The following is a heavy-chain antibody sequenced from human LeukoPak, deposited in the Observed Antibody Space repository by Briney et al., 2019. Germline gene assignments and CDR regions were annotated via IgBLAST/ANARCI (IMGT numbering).Heavy chain of an antibody. D-gene: IGHD3-10*01. CDR1: GGTFSSYA. J-gene: IGHJ4*02. CDR2: IIPIFGTA. Sequence: GASVKVSCKASGGTFSSYAISWVRQAPGQGLEWTGRIIPIFGTANYAQKFQGRVTITTDESTSTAYMELSSLRSEDTAVYYCASTRGSGSYFYFDYWGQGTLVTVSS. CDR3: ASTRGSGSYFYFDY. V-gene: IGHV1-69*05.